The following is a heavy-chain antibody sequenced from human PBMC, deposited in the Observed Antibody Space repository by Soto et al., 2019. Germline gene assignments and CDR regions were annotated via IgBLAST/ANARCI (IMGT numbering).Heavy chain of an antibody. CDR3: ARDDYGGNSGDY. V-gene: IGHV1-3*05. J-gene: IGHJ4*02. Sequence: QVQLVQSGAEEKKPGASVKVSCKASGYTFTSYAMHWVRQAPGQRLEWMGWINAGNGNTKYSQKFQGRVTIARDTSASTAYMELSSLRSEDTAVYYCARDDYGGNSGDYWGQGTLVTVSS. CDR2: INAGNGNT. CDR1: GYTFTSYA. D-gene: IGHD4-17*01.